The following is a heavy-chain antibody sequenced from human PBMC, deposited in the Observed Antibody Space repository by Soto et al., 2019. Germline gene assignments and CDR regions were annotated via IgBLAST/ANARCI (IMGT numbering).Heavy chain of an antibody. V-gene: IGHV4-30-4*01. D-gene: IGHD3-22*01. CDR3: ARYRDSSGYDKYFDY. CDR2: IYYSGST. Sequence: SETLSLTCTVSGGSISSGDYYWSWIRQPPGKGLEWIGYIYYSGSTYYNPSLKSRVTISVDTSKNQFSLKLSSVTAADTAVYYCARYRDSSGYDKYFDYWGQGTLVTVS. J-gene: IGHJ4*02. CDR1: GGSISSGDYY.